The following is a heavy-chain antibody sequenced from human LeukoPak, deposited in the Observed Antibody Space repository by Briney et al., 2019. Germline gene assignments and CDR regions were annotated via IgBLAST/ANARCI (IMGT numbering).Heavy chain of an antibody. D-gene: IGHD5-24*01. CDR3: ARGGMATITGGASFDY. CDR2: MNPNSGNT. CDR1: GYTFTSYD. V-gene: IGHV1-8*01. J-gene: IGHJ4*02. Sequence: ASVRVSCKASGYTFTSYDINWVRQATGQGLEWMGWMNPNSGNTGYAQKFQGRVTMTRNTSISTAYMELSSLRSADTAVYYCARGGMATITGGASFDYWGQGTLVTVSS.